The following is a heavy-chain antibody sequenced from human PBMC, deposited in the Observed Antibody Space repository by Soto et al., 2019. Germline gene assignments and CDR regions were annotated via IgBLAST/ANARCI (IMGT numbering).Heavy chain of an antibody. CDR2: IYYSGST. D-gene: IGHD3-3*01. CDR1: GGSISSYY. CDR3: ARGSALLYYDFWSGPPVYYFDY. V-gene: IGHV4-59*01. J-gene: IGHJ4*02. Sequence: SETLSLTCTVSGGSISSYYWSWIRQPPGKGLEWIGYIYYSGSTNYNPSLKSRVTISVDTSKNQFSLKLSSVTAADTAVYYCARGSALLYYDFWSGPPVYYFDYWGQGTLVT.